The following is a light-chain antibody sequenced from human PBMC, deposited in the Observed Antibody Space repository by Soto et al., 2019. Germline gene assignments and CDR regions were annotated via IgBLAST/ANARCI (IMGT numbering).Light chain of an antibody. CDR2: GNS. CDR3: QSYDSSLSVV. Sequence: QSVLTQPPSVSGAPGKRVTISCTRSSSNIGAGYDVHWYQQLPGTAPKLLIYGNSNRPSGVPDRFSGSKSGTSASLAITGLQAEDEADYYCQSYDSSLSVVFGGGTKLTVL. CDR1: SSNIGAGYD. V-gene: IGLV1-40*01. J-gene: IGLJ2*01.